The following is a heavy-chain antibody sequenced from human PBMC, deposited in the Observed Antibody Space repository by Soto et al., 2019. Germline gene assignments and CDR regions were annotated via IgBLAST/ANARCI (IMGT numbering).Heavy chain of an antibody. CDR3: ARGDSSGYYPYYYYGMDV. CDR2: IVPIFGTA. Sequence: GASVKVSCKASGGTFSSYAISWVRQAPGQGLEWMGGIVPIFGTANYAQKFQGRVTITADKSTSTAYMELSSLRSEDTAVYYCARGDSSGYYPYYYYGMDVWGQGTTVTVSS. CDR1: GGTFSSYA. D-gene: IGHD3-22*01. J-gene: IGHJ6*02. V-gene: IGHV1-69*06.